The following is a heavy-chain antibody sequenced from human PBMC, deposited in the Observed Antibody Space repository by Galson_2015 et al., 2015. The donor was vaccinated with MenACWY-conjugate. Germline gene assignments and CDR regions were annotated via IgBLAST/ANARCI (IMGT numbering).Heavy chain of an antibody. CDR2: IYSSGTT. J-gene: IGHJ1*01. CDR3: ATSGYNNDIYFQA. D-gene: IGHD3-9*01. Sequence: SETLSLTCTVSGGSVSSGSYWTWIRQPPGKGLAWFGLIYSSGTTNYSPSLNSRVTISVDTSKSQFSLKLTSVSAADAAVYYCATSGYNNDIYFQAWGQGTLVTVSS. CDR1: GGSVSSGSY. V-gene: IGHV4-61*01.